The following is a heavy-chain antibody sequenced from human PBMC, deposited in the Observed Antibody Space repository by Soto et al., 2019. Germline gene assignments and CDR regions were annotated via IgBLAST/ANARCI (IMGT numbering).Heavy chain of an antibody. D-gene: IGHD6-19*01. Sequence: GGSLRLSCAASGFTFSSYAMSWVRQAPGKGLEWVSAISGSGGSTYYADSVKGRFTISRDNSKNTLYLQMNSLRAEDTAVYYCAKVTPSDYSSVCYSGSSRTEYFQYWGQGSLVTVSS. V-gene: IGHV3-23*01. CDR1: GFTFSSYA. CDR3: AKVTPSDYSSVCYSGSSRTEYFQY. CDR2: ISGSGGST. J-gene: IGHJ1*01.